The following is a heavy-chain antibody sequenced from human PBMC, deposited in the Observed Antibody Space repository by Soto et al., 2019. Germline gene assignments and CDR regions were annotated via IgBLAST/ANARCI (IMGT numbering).Heavy chain of an antibody. CDR2: IYSGGST. CDR3: ARSSNSIAAAGTGFDY. J-gene: IGHJ4*02. Sequence: PVGSVRLSCAASGFTVSSNYMSWVRQAPGKGLEWVSVIYSGGSTYYADSVKGRFTISRDNSKNTLYLQMNSLRAEDTAVYYCARSSNSIAAAGTGFDYWGQGTLVTVSS. CDR1: GFTVSSNY. V-gene: IGHV3-53*01. D-gene: IGHD6-13*01.